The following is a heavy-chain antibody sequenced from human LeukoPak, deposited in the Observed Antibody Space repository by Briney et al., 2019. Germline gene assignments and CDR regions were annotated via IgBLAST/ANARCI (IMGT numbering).Heavy chain of an antibody. D-gene: IGHD1-26*01. J-gene: IGHJ4*02. CDR1: GFTLSSYA. V-gene: IGHV3-30*04. CDR2: ISYDGNNK. CDR3: ARDGIVGSYYFDY. Sequence: PGGSLRLACAASGFTLSSYAMHSVRQAPGGGLGWVSFISYDGNNKYYADSGKGRFTIDRDNSKNTLYLQMNSLGAGDTAVYYCARDGIVGSYYFDYWGQGTLVTVSS.